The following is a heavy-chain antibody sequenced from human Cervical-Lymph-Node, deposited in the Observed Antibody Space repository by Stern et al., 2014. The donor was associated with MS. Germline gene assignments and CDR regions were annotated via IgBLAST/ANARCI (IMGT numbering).Heavy chain of an antibody. V-gene: IGHV3-7*01. CDR3: AKATRGYSFALEY. J-gene: IGHJ4*02. D-gene: IGHD5-18*01. CDR2: IKQDGSEM. Sequence: EVHLVESVGRLVRPGGPLSLSCSASGLTFSHYWISWVRQAPGMGLEWVANIKQDGSEMCYADSVKGRFTISWDIAIHSLFLQLSGLRVEDTATYFCAKATRGYSFALEYWGQGSLVTV. CDR1: GLTFSHYW.